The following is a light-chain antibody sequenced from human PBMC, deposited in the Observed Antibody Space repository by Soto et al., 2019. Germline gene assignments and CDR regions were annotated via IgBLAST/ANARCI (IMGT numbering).Light chain of an antibody. Sequence: DIHMTQSPSSLSVSVGDRVTITCRTRQNINAWLAWYQQRPGQAPKLLIYDASTVQSGVPSRFSGSGSGTEFTLTISSLQPDDSATYYCQHYRLYSTWTFGQGTKVDIK. CDR1: QNINAW. J-gene: IGKJ1*01. CDR3: QHYRLYSTWT. CDR2: DAS. V-gene: IGKV1-5*01.